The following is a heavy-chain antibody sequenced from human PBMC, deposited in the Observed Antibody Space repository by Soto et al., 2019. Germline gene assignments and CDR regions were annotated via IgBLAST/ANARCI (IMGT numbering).Heavy chain of an antibody. J-gene: IGHJ6*02. CDR3: ASRPHCSSTSCYDKYGMDV. CDR2: IDPSDSYT. Sequence: GESLKISCKGSGYSFTSNWISWVRQMPGKGLEWVGRIDPSDSYTNYSPSFQGHVTISADKSISTAYLQWSSLKASDTAMYYCASRPHCSSTSCYDKYGMDVWGQGTTVTVSS. D-gene: IGHD2-2*01. V-gene: IGHV5-10-1*01. CDR1: GYSFTSNW.